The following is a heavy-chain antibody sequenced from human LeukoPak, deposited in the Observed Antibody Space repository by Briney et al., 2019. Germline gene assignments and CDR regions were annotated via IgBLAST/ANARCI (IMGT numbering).Heavy chain of an antibody. V-gene: IGHV4-34*01. Sequence: SETLSLTCAVYGGSFSGYYWSWIRQPPGKGLEWTGEINHSGSTNYNPSLKSRVTISVDTSKNQFSLKLSSVTAADTAVYYCARTGADIVVVVAATGWFDPWGQGTLVTVSS. CDR2: INHSGST. D-gene: IGHD2-15*01. CDR1: GGSFSGYY. J-gene: IGHJ5*02. CDR3: ARTGADIVVVVAATGWFDP.